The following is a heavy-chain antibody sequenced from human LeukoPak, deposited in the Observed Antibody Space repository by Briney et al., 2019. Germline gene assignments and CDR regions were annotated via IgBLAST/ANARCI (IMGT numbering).Heavy chain of an antibody. J-gene: IGHJ6*03. V-gene: IGHV3-20*04. CDR3: TRNGSDYDFWSPVPAYRSSYYMDV. D-gene: IGHD3-3*01. CDR1: GFIFSTYN. Sequence: GGSLRLSCAASGFIFSTYNMNWVRQAPGKGLEWVAVIHWDGGSTGYADSVKGRFTISRDNAKNSLHLQMNSLRAEDTALYYCTRNGSDYDFWSPVPAYRSSYYMDVWGKGTTVTVSS. CDR2: IHWDGGST.